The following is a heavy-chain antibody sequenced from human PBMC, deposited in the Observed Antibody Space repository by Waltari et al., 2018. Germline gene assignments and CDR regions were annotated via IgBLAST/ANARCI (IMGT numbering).Heavy chain of an antibody. Sequence: QVQLVQAGAEVTKPGSKVKVTCKAYGGTFSSYAISWVRQAPGQGLEWMGGIIPIFGTANYAQKFQGRVTITADKSTSTAYMELSSLRSEDTAVYYCASDPPYDNSCWYSPYWGQGTLVTVSS. V-gene: IGHV1-69*06. CDR2: IIPIFGTA. D-gene: IGHD6-19*01. CDR1: GGTFSSYA. J-gene: IGHJ4*02. CDR3: ASDPPYDNSCWYSPY.